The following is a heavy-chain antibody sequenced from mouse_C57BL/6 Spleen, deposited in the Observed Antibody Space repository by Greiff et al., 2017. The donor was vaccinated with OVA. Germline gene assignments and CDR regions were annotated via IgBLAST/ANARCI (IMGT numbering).Heavy chain of an antibody. V-gene: IGHV1-80*01. Sequence: VKVVESGAELVKPGASVKISCKASGYAFSSYWMNWVKQRPGKGLEWIGQIYPGDGDTNYNGKFKGKATLTADKSSSTAYMQLSSLTSEDSAVYFCARNREFAYWGQGTLVTVSA. CDR1: GYAFSSYW. CDR2: IYPGDGDT. J-gene: IGHJ3*01. CDR3: ARNREFAY.